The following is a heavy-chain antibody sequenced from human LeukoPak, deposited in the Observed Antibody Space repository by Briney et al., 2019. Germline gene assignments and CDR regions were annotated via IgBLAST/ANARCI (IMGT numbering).Heavy chain of an antibody. Sequence: GASVKVSCKASGYTFTSYDINWVRQATGQGLEWMGWMKPNSGNTGYAQKFQGRVTMTRNTSISTAYMELSSLRSEDTAVYYCARVPPTSIVGATNWFDPWGQGTLVTVSS. D-gene: IGHD1-26*01. CDR2: MKPNSGNT. CDR1: GYTFTSYD. J-gene: IGHJ5*02. V-gene: IGHV1-8*01. CDR3: ARVPPTSIVGATNWFDP.